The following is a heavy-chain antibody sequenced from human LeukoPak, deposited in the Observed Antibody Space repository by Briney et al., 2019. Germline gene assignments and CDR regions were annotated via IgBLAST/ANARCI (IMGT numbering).Heavy chain of an antibody. Sequence: NTSETLSLTCAVYGGSFSGYYWSWIRQPPGKGLEWIGEINHSGSTNYNPSLKSRVTISVDTSKNQFSLKLSSVTAADTAVYYCARAPLRACYMDVWGKGTTVTVS. V-gene: IGHV4-34*01. J-gene: IGHJ6*03. CDR3: ARAPLRACYMDV. CDR2: INHSGST. CDR1: GGSFSGYY.